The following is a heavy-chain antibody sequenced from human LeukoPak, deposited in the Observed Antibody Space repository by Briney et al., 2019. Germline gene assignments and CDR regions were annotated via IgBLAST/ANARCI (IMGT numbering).Heavy chain of an antibody. Sequence: GGSLRLSCAASGFTSSSYWMSWVRQAPGKGLEWVANIKKDGSEKYYVDSVKGRFTISRDNAKNSLYLQMNSLRAEDTAVYYCAKDLELTLPLRFDYWGQGTLVTVSS. V-gene: IGHV3-7*03. CDR2: IKKDGSEK. CDR1: GFTSSSYW. CDR3: AKDLELTLPLRFDY. D-gene: IGHD1-7*01. J-gene: IGHJ4*02.